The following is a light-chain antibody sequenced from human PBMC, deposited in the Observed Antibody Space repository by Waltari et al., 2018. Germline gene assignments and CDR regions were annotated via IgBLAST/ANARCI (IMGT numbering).Light chain of an antibody. CDR1: QSISSY. CDR3: QQSYSTPPT. V-gene: IGKV1-39*01. CDR2: AAS. J-gene: IGKJ4*01. Sequence: DIQMTQSPSSLSASVGDRVTITCRASQSISSYLNWYQQKPGKAPKLLIYAASSLQSGVPSRFSCSESGTDFTLTISSLQPEDFATYYCQQSYSTPPTFGGGTKVEIK.